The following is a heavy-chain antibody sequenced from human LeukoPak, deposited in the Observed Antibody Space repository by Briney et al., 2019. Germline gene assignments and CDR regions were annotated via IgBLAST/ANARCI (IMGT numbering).Heavy chain of an antibody. CDR2: ISGSGGGS. D-gene: IGHD2-15*01. Sequence: GGSLRLSCAASGFTFSSYAMSWVRQAPGKGLEWVSAISGSGGGSYYADSVKGRFTISRDNPKSTLCLQMNSLRAEDTAVYYCAKQLGYCSDGSCYFPYWGQGTLVTVSS. J-gene: IGHJ4*02. CDR3: AKQLGYCSDGSCYFPY. CDR1: GFTFSSYA. V-gene: IGHV3-23*01.